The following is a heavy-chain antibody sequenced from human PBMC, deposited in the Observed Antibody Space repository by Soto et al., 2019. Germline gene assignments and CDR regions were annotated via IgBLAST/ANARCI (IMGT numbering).Heavy chain of an antibody. CDR3: ARSHPKLWELPPSAHFDY. Sequence: SETLSLTCTVSGGSISSGGYYWSWIRQHPGKGLEWIGYIYYSGSTYYNPSLKSRVTISVDTSKNQFSLKLSSVTAADTAVYYCARSHPKLWELPPSAHFDYWGQGTLVTVSS. J-gene: IGHJ4*02. V-gene: IGHV4-31*03. D-gene: IGHD1-26*01. CDR2: IYYSGST. CDR1: GGSISSGGYY.